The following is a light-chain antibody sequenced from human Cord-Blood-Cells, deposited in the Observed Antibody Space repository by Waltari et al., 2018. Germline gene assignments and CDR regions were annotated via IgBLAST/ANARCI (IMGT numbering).Light chain of an antibody. Sequence: QSALTQPASVSGSPGQSITISCTGTSSDVGSYNLVSWYQQHPGKAPKLMIYEGSKRPSGVSYRFAGSKSGNTASLTFSGLQAEDEADYYCCSYAGSSIVVFGEGTKLTVL. CDR1: SSDVGSYNL. J-gene: IGLJ2*01. CDR2: EGS. CDR3: CSYAGSSIVV. V-gene: IGLV2-23*01.